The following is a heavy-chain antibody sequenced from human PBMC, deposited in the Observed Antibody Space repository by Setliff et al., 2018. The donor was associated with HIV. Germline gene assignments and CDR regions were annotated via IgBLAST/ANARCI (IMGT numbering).Heavy chain of an antibody. CDR2: INDSGST. CDR3: ARDSGPYYDYVWGTYRPEYFQH. V-gene: IGHV4-34*01. Sequence: SETLSLTCAVYGESFSGYSWTWIRQSPVKGLEWIGEINDSGSTNYNPSLKSRVTITVDTSKNQLSLKLSSVTAADTAVYYCARDSGPYYDYVWGTYRPEYFQHWGQGTLVTVSS. J-gene: IGHJ1*01. D-gene: IGHD3-16*02. CDR1: GESFSGYS.